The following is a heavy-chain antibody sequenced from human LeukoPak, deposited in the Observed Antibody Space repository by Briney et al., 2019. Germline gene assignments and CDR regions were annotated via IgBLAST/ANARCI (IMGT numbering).Heavy chain of an antibody. CDR3: ARGKSGIYTRPFDY. CDR1: GFIVSDTY. J-gene: IGHJ4*02. CDR2: LYSGGST. D-gene: IGHD1-26*01. V-gene: IGHV3-66*01. Sequence: PGGSLRLSCAVSGFIVSDTYMGWVRQAPGKGLEWVSLLYSGGSTHYADSVKGRFTISRDKSKNMLSLQMNSLRAEDTAVYYCARGKSGIYTRPFDYWGQGTLVTVSS.